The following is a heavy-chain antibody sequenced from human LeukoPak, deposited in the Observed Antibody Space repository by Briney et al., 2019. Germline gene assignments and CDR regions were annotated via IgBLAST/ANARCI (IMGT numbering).Heavy chain of an antibody. CDR1: GFTFSSYG. J-gene: IGHJ4*01. Sequence: GGSLRLSCAASGFTFSSYGMHWVRQAPGKGLEWVAVIWYDGSNRYYADSVKGRFTISRDNSKNTLYLQMNSLRAEDTAVYYCARNYYDSSGYYYHDYWGQGTLVTVSS. V-gene: IGHV3-33*01. CDR3: ARNYYDSSGYYYHDY. D-gene: IGHD3-22*01. CDR2: IWYDGSNR.